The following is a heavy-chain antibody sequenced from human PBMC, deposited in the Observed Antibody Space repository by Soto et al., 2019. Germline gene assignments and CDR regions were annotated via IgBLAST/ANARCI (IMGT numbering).Heavy chain of an antibody. J-gene: IGHJ6*02. D-gene: IGHD3-22*01. CDR2: IYYSGST. CDR1: GGSVSSGSYY. CDR3: ARSSGYYFLVMDV. Sequence: SETLSLTCTVSGGSVSSGSYYWSWIRQPPGKGLEWIGYIYYSGSTNYNPSLKSRVTISVDTSKNQFSLKLSSVTAADTAVYYCARSSGYYFLVMDVCGQGSTVIVSS. V-gene: IGHV4-61*01.